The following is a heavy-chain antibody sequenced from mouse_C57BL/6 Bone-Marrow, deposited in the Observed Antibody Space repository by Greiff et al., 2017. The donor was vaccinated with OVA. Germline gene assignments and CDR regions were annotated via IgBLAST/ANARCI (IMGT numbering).Heavy chain of an antibody. CDR2: ISYDGSN. J-gene: IGHJ1*03. CDR1: GYSITSGYY. V-gene: IGHV3-6*01. Sequence: EVKLVESGPGLVKPSQSLSLTCSVTGYSITSGYYWNWIRQFPGNKLEWMGYISYDGSNNYNPSLKNRISITRDTSKNQFFLKLNSVTTEDTATYYCARWEYGNYRYFDAWGTGTTVTVSS. CDR3: ARWEYGNYRYFDA. D-gene: IGHD2-10*02.